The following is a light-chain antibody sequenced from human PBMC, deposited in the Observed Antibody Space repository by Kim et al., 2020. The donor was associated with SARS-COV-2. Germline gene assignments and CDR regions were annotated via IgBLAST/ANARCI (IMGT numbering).Light chain of an antibody. Sequence: PGQRGHLPRTWGQSKNGGSYEGHLEQQPPRNAPKLLIYGNNNRPSGVPDRFSGSKSGTSASLAITGLQAEDEADYYCQSYDSSQEVFGTGTKVTVL. J-gene: IGLJ1*01. CDR1: SKNGGSYE. CDR3: QSYDSSQEV. CDR2: GNN. V-gene: IGLV1-40*01.